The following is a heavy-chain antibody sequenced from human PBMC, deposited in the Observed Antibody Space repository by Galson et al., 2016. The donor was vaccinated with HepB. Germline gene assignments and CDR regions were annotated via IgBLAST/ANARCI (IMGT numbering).Heavy chain of an antibody. D-gene: IGHD3-3*01. CDR1: GFTFGDYA. V-gene: IGHV3-49*03. Sequence: SLRLSCAASGFTFGDYAMSWFRQAPGKGLEWVGFIRSRAYGAEYASAVKGRFTITRDDSKSIASLQMNSLKTEDTAVYYCTSRRFLALLAEDHWGQGTLVTVSS. CDR3: TSRRFLALLAEDH. J-gene: IGHJ4*02. CDR2: IRSRAYGA.